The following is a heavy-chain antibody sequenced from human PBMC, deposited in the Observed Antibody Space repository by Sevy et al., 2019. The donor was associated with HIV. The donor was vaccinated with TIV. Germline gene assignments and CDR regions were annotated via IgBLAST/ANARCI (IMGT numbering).Heavy chain of an antibody. V-gene: IGHV3-7*01. D-gene: IGHD3-3*01. CDR1: GFTFSSYW. CDR2: INQDGSEE. CDR3: AREGGHDFWSGYYWSYWFDP. Sequence: GRSLRLSCAASGFTFSSYWMSWVRQAPGKGLEWVANINQDGSEEYNVASVKGRFTISRDNAKNSLYLQMNSLRAEDTAVYYCAREGGHDFWSGYYWSYWFDPWGQGTLVTVSS. J-gene: IGHJ5*02.